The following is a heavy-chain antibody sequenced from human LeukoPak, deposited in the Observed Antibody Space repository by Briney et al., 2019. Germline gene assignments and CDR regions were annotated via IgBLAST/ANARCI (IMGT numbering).Heavy chain of an antibody. J-gene: IGHJ4*02. CDR1: GFTFSSYA. V-gene: IGHV4-39*02. CDR2: IYYSGTT. D-gene: IGHD3-3*01. CDR3: ARVWSGDYYFAY. Sequence: GSLRLSCAASGFTFSSYAMSWVRQPPGKGLEWIGTIYYSGTTYYNSSLKSRVTISADTSKKHFSVRLGSVSVADTAVYYCARVWSGDYYFAYWGQGTLVSVSS.